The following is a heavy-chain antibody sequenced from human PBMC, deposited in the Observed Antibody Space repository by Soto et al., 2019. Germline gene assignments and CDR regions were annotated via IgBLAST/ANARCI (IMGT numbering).Heavy chain of an antibody. Sequence: QVQLVESGGGLVKPGGSLRLSCAASGFTFSDYYMSWIRQAPGKGLEWVSYISSSGSTIYYADSVKGRFTISRDNAKNSLYPKMNTRRAGNAAVYYGPSPPVTPHSGMDVGGKGTPVPVSS. CDR3: PSPPVTPHSGMDV. CDR1: GFTFSDYY. CDR2: ISSSGSTI. J-gene: IGHJ6*04. V-gene: IGHV3-11*01.